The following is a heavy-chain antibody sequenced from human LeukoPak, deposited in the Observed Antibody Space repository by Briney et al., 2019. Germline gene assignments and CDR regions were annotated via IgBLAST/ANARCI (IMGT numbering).Heavy chain of an antibody. V-gene: IGHV1-46*01. D-gene: IGHD3-10*01. CDR3: ARHSADRISLSWGVHGYYMDV. Sequence: GASVKISCKASGYIFTTYYLHWVRQAPGQGLEWMGVINPSGGSTSYKQRFQGRVTMTRDTSATTFYMELSSLRSEDTAVYYCARHSADRISLSWGVHGYYMDVWGKGTTVTVSS. CDR2: INPSGGST. CDR1: GYIFTTYY. J-gene: IGHJ6*03.